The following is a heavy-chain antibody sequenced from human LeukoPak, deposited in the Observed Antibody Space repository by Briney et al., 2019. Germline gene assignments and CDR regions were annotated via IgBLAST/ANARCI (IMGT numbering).Heavy chain of an antibody. D-gene: IGHD2-2*01. Sequence: ASVKVSCKVSGYTLTELSMHWVRQAPGKGLEWMGGFDPEDGETIYAQKFQGWVTMTRDTSISTAYMELSRLRSDDTAVYYCARGDIVVVPAATAYYYYYGMDVWGKGTTVTVSS. CDR3: ARGDIVVVPAATAYYYYYGMDV. V-gene: IGHV1-24*01. J-gene: IGHJ6*04. CDR2: FDPEDGET. CDR1: GYTLTELS.